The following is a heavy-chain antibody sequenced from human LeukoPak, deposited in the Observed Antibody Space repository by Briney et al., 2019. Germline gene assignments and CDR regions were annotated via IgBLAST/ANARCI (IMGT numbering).Heavy chain of an antibody. CDR3: AKDRAADYYDSSGPTFDY. CDR2: ISSSSSTI. J-gene: IGHJ4*02. V-gene: IGHV3-48*04. Sequence: TGGSLRLSCAASGFTFSSYSMNWVRQAPGKGLEWVSYISSSSSTIYYADSVKGRFTISRDNAKNSLYLQMNSLRAEDMALYYCAKDRAADYYDSSGPTFDYWGQGTLVTVSS. D-gene: IGHD3-22*01. CDR1: GFTFSSYS.